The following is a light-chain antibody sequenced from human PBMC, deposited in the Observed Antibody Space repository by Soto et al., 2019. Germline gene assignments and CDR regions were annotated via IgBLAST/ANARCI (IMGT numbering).Light chain of an antibody. V-gene: IGKV1-5*01. CDR2: DAS. J-gene: IGKJ4*01. CDR1: QGVSSW. CDR3: QQYKTYSLT. Sequence: DIQITQSPSTLSASVGHTVTITPRANQGVSSWLAWYQQKPGKAPRLLIYDASSLESGVPPRFSGSGSGTEFTLTISSLQPDDSATYHCQQYKTYSLTFGGGTKVDIK.